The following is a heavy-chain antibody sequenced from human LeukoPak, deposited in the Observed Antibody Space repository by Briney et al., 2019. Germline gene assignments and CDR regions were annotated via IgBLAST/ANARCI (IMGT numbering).Heavy chain of an antibody. CDR3: ARVGSIGAFDI. D-gene: IGHD3-10*01. V-gene: IGHV4-30-4*01. CDR2: IYYSGST. CDR1: GGSISSGDYY. J-gene: IGHJ3*02. Sequence: SQTLSLTCTVSGGSISSGDYYWRWIRQPPGKGPEWIGYIYYSGSTYYNPSLKSRVTISVDTSKNQFSLKLSSVTAADTAVYYCARVGSIGAFDIWGQGTMVTVSS.